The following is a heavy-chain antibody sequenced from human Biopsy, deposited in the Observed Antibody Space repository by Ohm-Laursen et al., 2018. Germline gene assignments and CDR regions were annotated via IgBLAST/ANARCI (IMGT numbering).Heavy chain of an antibody. CDR3: ARDSSRRAREGGMDV. J-gene: IGHJ6*02. CDR1: GFSVSSYD. V-gene: IGHV3-21*01. D-gene: IGHD6-6*01. Sequence: SLRLSCTAASGFSVSSYDMNWVRQAPGKGLEWISYISETSSHIYDADSVRGRFTVARDIAKNSLYLQLNSLRVEDTAVYYCARDSSRRAREGGMDVWGQGTTVTVSS. CDR2: ISETSSHI.